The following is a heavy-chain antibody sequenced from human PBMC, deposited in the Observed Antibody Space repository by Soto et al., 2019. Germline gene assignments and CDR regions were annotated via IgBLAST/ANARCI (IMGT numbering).Heavy chain of an antibody. CDR1: GFTFSSYG. J-gene: IGHJ6*02. V-gene: IGHV3-48*01. CDR2: ISPSSSTI. D-gene: IGHD3-10*01. Sequence: EVQMVESGGGLVQPGGSLRLSCAASGFTFSSYGMNWVRQAPGKGLEWVSYISPSSSTIYYADSVKGRFTFSRDNAKNSLYLQMSSLRAEDTAVYYCVGSMVRPTRYDGMAVWGQGTTVTVSS. CDR3: VGSMVRPTRYDGMAV.